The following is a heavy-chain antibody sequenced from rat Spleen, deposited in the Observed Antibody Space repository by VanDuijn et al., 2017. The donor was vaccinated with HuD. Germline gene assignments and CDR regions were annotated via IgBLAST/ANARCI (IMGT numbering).Heavy chain of an antibody. V-gene: IGHV5-22*01. CDR3: ARPSTYYYVMYA. Sequence: EVQLVESGGGLVQPGRSLKLSCAASGFTFSDSYMAWVRQAPKKGLEWVASISYEGSSTYYGDSVKGRFTISRDNAKTTLYLQMSSLRSEDTATYYCARPSTYYYVMYAWGQGASVTVSS. J-gene: IGHJ4*01. CDR2: ISYEGSST. CDR1: GFTFSDSY. D-gene: IGHD1-10*01.